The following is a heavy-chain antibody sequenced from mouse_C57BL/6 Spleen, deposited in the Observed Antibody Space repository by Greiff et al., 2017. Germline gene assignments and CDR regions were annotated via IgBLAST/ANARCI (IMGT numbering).Heavy chain of an antibody. J-gene: IGHJ3*01. Sequence: QVQLQQSGPELVKPGASVKISCKASGYAFSSSWLNWVKQRPGKGLEWIGRIDPGDGDTNYNGKFKGKATLTADKSSSTAYMQLSSLASEDSSGYFCSSELGLRFAYGGQGTFVTVSA. CDR1: GYAFSSSW. CDR2: IDPGDGDT. D-gene: IGHD4-1*01. V-gene: IGHV1-82*01. CDR3: SSELGLRFAY.